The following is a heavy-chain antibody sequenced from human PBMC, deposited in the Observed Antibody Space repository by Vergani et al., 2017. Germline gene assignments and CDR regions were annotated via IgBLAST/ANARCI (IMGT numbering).Heavy chain of an antibody. CDR2: IYYSGST. D-gene: IGHD2-2*01. V-gene: IGHV4-59*01. Sequence: QVQLPESGPGLVKPSETLSLTCTVSGGSISSYYWSWIRQPPGKGLEWIGYIYYSGSTNYNPSLKSRVTISVDTSKNQFALKLSSVTAADTAVYYCATTSTYCSSTSCPFRAFDIWGQGTMVTVSS. CDR1: GGSISSYY. J-gene: IGHJ3*02. CDR3: ATTSTYCSSTSCPFRAFDI.